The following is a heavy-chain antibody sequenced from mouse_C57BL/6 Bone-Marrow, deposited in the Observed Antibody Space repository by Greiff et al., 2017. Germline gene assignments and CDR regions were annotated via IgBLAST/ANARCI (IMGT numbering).Heavy chain of an antibody. Sequence: EVQLQQSGPELVKPGASVKISCKASGYTFTDYNMNWVKQSNGKSLEWIGDINPNNGGTSYNQKFKGKATLTVDKSSSTAYMVLRSLTSEDSAVYYCATTAQAWFAYGGQGTLVTVSA. V-gene: IGHV1-26*01. CDR2: INPNNGGT. D-gene: IGHD3-2*02. CDR1: GYTFTDYN. J-gene: IGHJ3*01. CDR3: ATTAQAWFAY.